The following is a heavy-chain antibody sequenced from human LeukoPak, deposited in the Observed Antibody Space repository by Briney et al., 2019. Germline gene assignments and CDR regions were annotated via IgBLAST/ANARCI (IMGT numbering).Heavy chain of an antibody. V-gene: IGHV4-59*01. CDR3: ARAAVVVPAAIVWFDP. CDR2: IYYSGST. J-gene: IGHJ5*02. D-gene: IGHD2-2*02. CDR1: GGSISSYS. Sequence: PSETLSLTCTVSGGSISSYSWSWIRQPPGKGLEWIGDIYYSGSTNYNPSLKSRVTISVDTSKNQFSLKLSSVTAADTAVYYCARAAVVVPAAIVWFDPWGQGTLVTVSS.